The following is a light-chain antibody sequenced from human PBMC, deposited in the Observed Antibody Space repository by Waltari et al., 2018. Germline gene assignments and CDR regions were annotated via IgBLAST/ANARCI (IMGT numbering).Light chain of an antibody. CDR3: LEYTAYSHT. CDR1: QNISSW. Sequence: DIQMTQSPSTLSASLGARVTITCRASQNISSWLAWYQQKPGKAPKLLIYKASNLESGVPSRFSGTGSATEFTLTISSLQPDDFAAYYCLEYTAYSHTFGQGTKLDIK. J-gene: IGKJ2*01. V-gene: IGKV1-5*03. CDR2: KAS.